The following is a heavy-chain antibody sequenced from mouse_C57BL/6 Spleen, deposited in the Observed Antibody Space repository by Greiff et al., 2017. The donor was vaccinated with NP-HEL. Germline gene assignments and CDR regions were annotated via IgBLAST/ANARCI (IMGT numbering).Heavy chain of an antibody. CDR2: IDPEDGET. D-gene: IGHD2-5*01. Sequence: VQLKESGAELVKPGASVKLSCTASGFNIKDYYMHWVKQRTEQGLEWIGRIDPEDGETKYAPQFQGQATLTADTYSNTAYLQLSSRTSEDTAVYYCARSGGPPYSIPWFAYWGQGTLVTVSA. CDR1: GFNIKDYY. V-gene: IGHV14-2*01. J-gene: IGHJ3*01. CDR3: ARSGGPPYSIPWFAY.